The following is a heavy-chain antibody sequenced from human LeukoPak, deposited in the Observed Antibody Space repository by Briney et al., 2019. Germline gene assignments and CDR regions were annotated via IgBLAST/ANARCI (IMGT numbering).Heavy chain of an antibody. D-gene: IGHD2-2*02. CDR3: ARDAVLVPAAIGFDY. V-gene: IGHV3-21*01. Sequence: GGSLRLSCAASGFTFSSYSMNWVRQAPGKGLEWVSSISSSSSYIYYADSVKGRFTISRDNAKHSLYLQMNSLRAEDTAVYYCARDAVLVPAAIGFDYWGQGTLVTVSS. J-gene: IGHJ4*02. CDR2: ISSSSSYI. CDR1: GFTFSSYS.